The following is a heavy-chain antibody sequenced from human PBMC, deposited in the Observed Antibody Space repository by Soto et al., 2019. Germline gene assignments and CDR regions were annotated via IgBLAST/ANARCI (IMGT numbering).Heavy chain of an antibody. CDR3: ARVPAAAGTFDY. V-gene: IGHV4-39*01. CDR1: GGSISSSSYY. D-gene: IGHD6-13*01. Sequence: SETLSLTCTVSGGSISSSSYYWGWIRQPPGKGLEWIGSIYYSGSTYYNPSLKSRVTISVDTPKNQFSLKLGSLTAADTAVYYCARVPAAAGTFDYWGQGTLVTVSS. CDR2: IYYSGST. J-gene: IGHJ4*02.